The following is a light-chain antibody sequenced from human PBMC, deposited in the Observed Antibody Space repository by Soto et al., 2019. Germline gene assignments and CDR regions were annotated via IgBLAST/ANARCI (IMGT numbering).Light chain of an antibody. J-gene: IGKJ2*01. V-gene: IGKV3-20*01. CDR2: GAS. CDR1: QSASSRY. CDR3: QQYGSSPYT. Sequence: EIVLTQSPGTLSLSPGERATLSCRASQSASSRYLAWYQQKPGQAPRLVIYGASSRATGIPDRFIGSGSGTDFTLTIIRLEPEDFAVYFCQQYGSSPYTFGQGTKLEIK.